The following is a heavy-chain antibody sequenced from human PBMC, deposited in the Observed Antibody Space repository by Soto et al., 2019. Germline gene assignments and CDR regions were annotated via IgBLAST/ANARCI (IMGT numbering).Heavy chain of an antibody. CDR1: GGSFSGYY. CDR2: INHSGST. V-gene: IGHV4-34*01. J-gene: IGHJ6*02. D-gene: IGHD3-10*01. Sequence: SETLSLTCSVCGGSFSGYYWSWIRQPPGKGLEWMGEINHSGSTNYNPSLKSRVTISVDTSKNQLSLKLSSVTAADTAVYYCARAITMVRGVIGYYYYYGMDVWGQGTTVTVSS. CDR3: ARAITMVRGVIGYYYYYGMDV.